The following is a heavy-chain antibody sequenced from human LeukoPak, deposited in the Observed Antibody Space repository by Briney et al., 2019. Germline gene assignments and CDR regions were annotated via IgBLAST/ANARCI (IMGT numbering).Heavy chain of an antibody. J-gene: IGHJ4*02. CDR2: ISYKRDAT. Sequence: GRSLRLSCVGSGFTFDDYAMHWVRQAPGKGLEWVSAISYKRDATGYADSVKGRFNVSRDNAKNSLYLEMHSLRSEDTALYYCAKGAAAGIRGYFDYWGQGILVTVYS. V-gene: IGHV3-9*01. CDR1: GFTFDDYA. D-gene: IGHD6-25*01. CDR3: AKGAAAGIRGYFDY.